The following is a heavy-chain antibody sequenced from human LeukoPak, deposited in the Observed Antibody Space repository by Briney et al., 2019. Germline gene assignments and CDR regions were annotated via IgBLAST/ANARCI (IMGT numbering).Heavy chain of an antibody. CDR3: SVHYYDSSGYYRQFDY. Sequence: GASVKVSCKASGGTFSSYAISWVRQAPGQGLEWMGGIIPIFGTANYAQKFQGRVTITADESTSTAYMELSSLRSEDTAVYYCSVHYYDSSGYYRQFDYWGQGTLVTVSS. CDR2: IIPIFGTA. V-gene: IGHV1-69*13. J-gene: IGHJ4*02. D-gene: IGHD3-22*01. CDR1: GGTFSSYA.